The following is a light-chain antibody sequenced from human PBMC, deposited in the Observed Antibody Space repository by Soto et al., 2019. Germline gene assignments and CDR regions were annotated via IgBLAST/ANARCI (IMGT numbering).Light chain of an antibody. CDR3: QQRSNGLT. J-gene: IGKJ4*01. V-gene: IGKV3-11*01. Sequence: IVLTQSPATLSLYPGERATLSCRASQSVSSYLAWYQQKPGQAPRLLIYDASNRATRIPARFSGSGSGTDFTLTISSLEPEDFAVYYCQQRSNGLTFGGGTKV. CDR2: DAS. CDR1: QSVSSY.